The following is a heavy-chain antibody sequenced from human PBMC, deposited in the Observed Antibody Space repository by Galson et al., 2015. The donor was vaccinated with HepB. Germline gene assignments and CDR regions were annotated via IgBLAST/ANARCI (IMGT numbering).Heavy chain of an antibody. D-gene: IGHD5-24*01. V-gene: IGHV3-9*01. CDR2: ISWNSGTI. CDR3: AKDIRDGYSYGYFDY. CDR1: GFTFDDYA. Sequence: SLRLSCAASGFTFDDYAMHWVRQAPGKGLEWVSGISWNSGTIGYADSVKGRFTISRDNAKNSLYLQMNSLRAEDTALYYCAKDIRDGYSYGYFDYWGQGTLVTVSS. J-gene: IGHJ4*02.